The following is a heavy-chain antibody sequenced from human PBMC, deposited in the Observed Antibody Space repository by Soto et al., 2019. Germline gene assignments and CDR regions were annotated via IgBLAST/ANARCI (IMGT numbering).Heavy chain of an antibody. CDR1: GVSISSGDYY. Sequence: QVQLQESGPGLVKPSQSVSLTCTVSGVSISSGDYYWSWIRQPPGKGLEWIGYIYYSGNTNYAPSLGSRLTLSIDTSRNQYSLHLMSVPAADTAIYCSARYTNFSPYYHGVDVWGQGTRVTVSS. CDR2: IYYSGNT. CDR3: ARYTNFSPYYHGVDV. J-gene: IGHJ6*02. D-gene: IGHD2-8*01. V-gene: IGHV4-30-4*01.